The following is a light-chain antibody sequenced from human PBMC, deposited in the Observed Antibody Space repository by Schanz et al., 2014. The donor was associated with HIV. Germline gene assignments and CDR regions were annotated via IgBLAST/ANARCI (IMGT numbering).Light chain of an antibody. Sequence: EIVMTQSPATLSVSPGERATLSCRVSQSVSINLAWYQQKPGQAPRLLIYGASTRATGIPARFSGSGSGTEFTLTISSLQSEDFAVYYCQQYNKWPFTFGQGTKLEIK. CDR3: QQYNKWPFT. V-gene: IGKV3-15*01. CDR1: QSVSIN. J-gene: IGKJ2*01. CDR2: GAS.